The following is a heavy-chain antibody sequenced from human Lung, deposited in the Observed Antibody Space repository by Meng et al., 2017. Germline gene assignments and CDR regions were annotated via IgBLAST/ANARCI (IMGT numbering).Heavy chain of an antibody. V-gene: IGHV4-34*01. CDR1: SGSFSDYY. D-gene: IGHD4-11*01. J-gene: IGHJ4*02. CDR3: ARGPTTMAHDFDY. Sequence: QLQRWGAGLLNPSETLSLTCVVSSGSFSDYYWSWIRQPPGKGLEWIGEINHSGSTNYNPSPESRATISVDTSQNNLSLKLSSVTAADSAVYYCARGPTTMAHDFDYWGQGTLVTVSS. CDR2: INHSGST.